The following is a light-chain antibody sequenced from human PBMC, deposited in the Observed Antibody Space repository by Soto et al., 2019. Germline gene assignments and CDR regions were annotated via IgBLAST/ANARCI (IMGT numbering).Light chain of an antibody. CDR3: QRYNSYSAT. CDR2: DAS. Sequence: DIQMTQSPSTLSASIGDRVTITCRASQSISSWLAWYQQKPGRAPKLLIYDASRLESGVPSRFSGSGSGTEFTLTISSLQPDDFATYYCQRYNSYSATFGQGTKVDIK. CDR1: QSISSW. J-gene: IGKJ1*01. V-gene: IGKV1-5*01.